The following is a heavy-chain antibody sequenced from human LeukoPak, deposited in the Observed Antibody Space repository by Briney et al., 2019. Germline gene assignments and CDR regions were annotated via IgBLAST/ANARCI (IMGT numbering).Heavy chain of an antibody. CDR3: ARGRHSSFGGVAYYYMDV. CDR1: GGTFSSYA. V-gene: IGHV1-69*13. Sequence: ASVKLSCKASGGTFSSYAISWVRQAPGQGLEWMGGIIPIFGTANYAQKFQGRVTITADESTSTAYMELSSLRSEDTAVYYCARGRHSSFGGVAYYYMDVWGKGTTVTVSS. D-gene: IGHD3-3*01. J-gene: IGHJ6*03. CDR2: IIPIFGTA.